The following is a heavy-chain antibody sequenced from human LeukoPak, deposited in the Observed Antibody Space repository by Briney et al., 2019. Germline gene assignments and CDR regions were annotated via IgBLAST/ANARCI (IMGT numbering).Heavy chain of an antibody. Sequence: GSLTLSCAASGFTFNRYAMSWVRQPPAKGLQWVSFISATGGSSYTEDSVKSRYTISRDNCENTVYLQMNSLRAEDTAVFYCAKGTLDYCSAPSGYVSFDYWGQGSLVTVSS. D-gene: IGHD5-12*01. J-gene: IGHJ4*02. CDR1: GFTFNRYA. CDR2: ISATGGSS. CDR3: AKGTLDYCSAPSGYVSFDY. V-gene: IGHV3-23*01.